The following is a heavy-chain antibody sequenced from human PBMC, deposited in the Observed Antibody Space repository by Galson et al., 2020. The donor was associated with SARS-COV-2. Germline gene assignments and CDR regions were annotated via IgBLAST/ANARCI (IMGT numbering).Heavy chain of an antibody. CDR1: GFTFSSYS. J-gene: IGHJ4*02. CDR3: ARDPYYYSSDY. CDR2: ISSSSSYI. Sequence: GGTLRLSCAASGFTFSSYSMNCVRQAPGKGLECVSSISSSSSYIYYTDSVKGRFTISRDNAKNSLYLQMISLRAEDTAVYYCARDPYYYSSDYGGQGTLVTVSS. V-gene: IGHV3-21*01. D-gene: IGHD3-22*01.